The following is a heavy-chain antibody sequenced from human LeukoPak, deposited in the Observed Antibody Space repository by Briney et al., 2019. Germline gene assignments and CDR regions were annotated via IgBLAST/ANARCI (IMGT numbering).Heavy chain of an antibody. V-gene: IGHV3-23*01. J-gene: IGHJ4*02. D-gene: IGHD3-16*01. CDR1: GFTFSSYA. Sequence: GGSLTLSCAASGFTFSSYAMSWVRQAPAWGLEWVSSLRGDGETFYADSVKGRFTLSRDHSRNTVYLHLNNLRVEDTAVYYCAKASWVSSADAVLWGQGTVVTVS. CDR3: AKASWVSSADAVL. CDR2: LRGDGET.